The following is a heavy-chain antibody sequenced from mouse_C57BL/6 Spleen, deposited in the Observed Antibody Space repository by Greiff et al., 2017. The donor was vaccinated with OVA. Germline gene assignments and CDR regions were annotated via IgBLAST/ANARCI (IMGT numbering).Heavy chain of an antibody. V-gene: IGHV1-72*01. CDR1: GYTFTSYW. J-gene: IGHJ3*01. CDR2: IDPNSGDT. D-gene: IGHD2-2*01. Sequence: VQLQQPGAELVKPGASVKLSCKASGYTFTSYWMHWVKQRPGRGREWFGRIDPNSGDTKYNEKFKSKATLTVDKPSSTAYMQLSSRTSEDSAVYYCARLMDTTRSFAYWGQGTLVTVSA. CDR3: ARLMDTTRSFAY.